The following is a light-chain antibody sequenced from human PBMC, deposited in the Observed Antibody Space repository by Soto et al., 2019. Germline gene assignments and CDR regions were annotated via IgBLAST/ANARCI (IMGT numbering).Light chain of an antibody. V-gene: IGKV1-39*01. J-gene: IGKJ4*01. CDR1: QSISSY. Sequence: DIQMTQSPSSLSASVGDRVTITCPASQSISSYLNWYQQKPGKAPKLLIYAASSLQSGVPSRFSGSGSGTDFTLTISSLQHEDFATYYCQQSYSTPLPTFGGGTKVEIK. CDR2: AAS. CDR3: QQSYSTPLPT.